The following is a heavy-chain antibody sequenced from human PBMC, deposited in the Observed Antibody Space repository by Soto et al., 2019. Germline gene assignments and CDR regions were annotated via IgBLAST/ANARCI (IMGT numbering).Heavy chain of an antibody. J-gene: IGHJ3*01. CDR1: GFTFSAYG. D-gene: IGHD2-21*02. V-gene: IGHV3-33*05. Sequence: QVQLVESGGGVVQPGRSLRLSCAASGFTFSAYGIHWVRQAPGKGLEWVATISFDSRVKLFVDSMNGRLSISRENSRNTVYLQMDSLRAEDTAVYHCARVCGGDCGNAFDVWGQGTVVAVSS. CDR2: ISFDSRVK. CDR3: ARVCGGDCGNAFDV.